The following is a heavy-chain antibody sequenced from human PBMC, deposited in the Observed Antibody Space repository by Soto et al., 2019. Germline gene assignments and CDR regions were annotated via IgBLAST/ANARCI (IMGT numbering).Heavy chain of an antibody. D-gene: IGHD3-22*01. J-gene: IGHJ4*02. CDR3: ARTYYYDSSGDYYVDLFGY. CDR2: IYPGDSDT. CDR1: GYSFINYW. Sequence: GESLKISCKGSGYSFINYWIGWVRQMPGKGLEWMGIIYPGDSDTRYSPSFQGQVTISADKSISTAYLQWSSLKASDTATYYCARTYYYDSSGDYYVDLFGYWGQGSLVTVSS. V-gene: IGHV5-51*01.